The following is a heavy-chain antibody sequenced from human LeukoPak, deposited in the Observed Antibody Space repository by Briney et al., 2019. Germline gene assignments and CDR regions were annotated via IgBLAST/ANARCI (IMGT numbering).Heavy chain of an antibody. CDR3: ARSIPYGTAWYGRSDY. CDR2: IKPDGTTK. Sequence: GGSLRLSCATSGFPFSSYSMTWVRQAPGKGLEWVANIKPDGTTKFYVDSVKGRFTISRDNALNSLYLQMNSLRAEDTAIYYCARSIPYGTAWYGRSDYWGQGTLVTVSS. D-gene: IGHD2-21*01. CDR1: GFPFSSYS. V-gene: IGHV3-7*03. J-gene: IGHJ4*02.